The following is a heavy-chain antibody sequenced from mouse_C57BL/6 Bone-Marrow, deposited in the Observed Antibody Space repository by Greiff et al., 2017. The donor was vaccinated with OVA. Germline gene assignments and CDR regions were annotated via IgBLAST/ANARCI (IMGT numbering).Heavy chain of an antibody. CDR3: ARHGFIT. CDR1: GFTFSSYG. Sequence: EVKLVESGGDLVKPGGSLKLSCAASGFTFSSYGMSWVRQTPDKRLEWVATISSGGSYTYYPDSVKGRFTISRDNAKNTLYLQMSSLKSEDTAMYYCARHGFITGGQGTLVTVSA. D-gene: IGHD1-1*01. V-gene: IGHV5-6*01. J-gene: IGHJ3*01. CDR2: ISSGGSYT.